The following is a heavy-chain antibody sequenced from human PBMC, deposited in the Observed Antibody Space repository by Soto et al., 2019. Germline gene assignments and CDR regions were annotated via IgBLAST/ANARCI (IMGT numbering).Heavy chain of an antibody. Sequence: PSETLSLTCTVSGGSISSYYWSWIRQPPGKGLEWIGYIYYSGSTNYNPSLKSRVTISVDTSKNQFSLKLSSVTTNDTATYFCATCVDYGDFEGFEFWGQGTLVTVSS. D-gene: IGHD4-17*01. CDR2: IYYSGST. CDR3: ATCVDYGDFEGFEF. J-gene: IGHJ4*02. V-gene: IGHV4-59*08. CDR1: GGSISSYY.